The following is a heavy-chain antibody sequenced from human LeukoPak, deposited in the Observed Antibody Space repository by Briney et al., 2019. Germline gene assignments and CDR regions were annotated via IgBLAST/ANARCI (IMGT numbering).Heavy chain of an antibody. CDR3: ARAPGVVVPAAIAFDI. CDR1: GGSISSYY. D-gene: IGHD2-2*01. V-gene: IGHV4-59*01. Sequence: PSETLSLTCTVSGGSISSYYWSWIRQPPGKGLEWIGYIYYSGSTNYNPSLKSRVSISVDTSKNQFSLKLSSVTAADTAVYYCARAPGVVVPAAIAFDIWGQGTMVTVSS. CDR2: IYYSGST. J-gene: IGHJ3*02.